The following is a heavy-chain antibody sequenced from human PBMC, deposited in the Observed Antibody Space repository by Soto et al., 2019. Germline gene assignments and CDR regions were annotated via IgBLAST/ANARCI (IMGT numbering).Heavy chain of an antibody. J-gene: IGHJ3*01. CDR3: SRLSRGAPGGSC. Sequence: EVQLVASGGGLVQPGGSLRLSCAASGFSFSSYWMIWARQVPGKGLEWLAKIHQDGSEKNYVDSVRGRFTISRDNAKRSVYLQRGSLRAEDTAVYFCSRLSRGAPGGSCWGQGTIVTVSS. V-gene: IGHV3-7*03. CDR2: IHQDGSEK. CDR1: GFSFSSYW. D-gene: IGHD2-8*02.